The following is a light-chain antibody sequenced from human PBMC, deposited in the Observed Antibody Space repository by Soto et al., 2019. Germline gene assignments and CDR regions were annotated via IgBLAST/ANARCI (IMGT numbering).Light chain of an antibody. Sequence: DIQMTQSPSTLSGSVGDRVTITCRASQTISSWLAWYQQKPGKAPKLLIYKASTLKSGVPSRFSGSASGTDFTLTISSLQPDDFGTYYCQQYNGYSRTFGQGTKVDIK. V-gene: IGKV1-5*03. CDR2: KAS. CDR3: QQYNGYSRT. CDR1: QTISSW. J-gene: IGKJ1*01.